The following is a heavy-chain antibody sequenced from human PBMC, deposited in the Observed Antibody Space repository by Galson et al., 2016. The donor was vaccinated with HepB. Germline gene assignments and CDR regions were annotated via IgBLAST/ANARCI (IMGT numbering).Heavy chain of an antibody. V-gene: IGHV3-23*01. D-gene: IGHD1-14*01. CDR1: GFIFSNYA. Sequence: SLRLSCAASGFIFSNYAMSWVRQAPGKGLEWVSTIPGRGDSAYYADSVKGRFTISRDNSQNTLFLQMNSLRAEDTAIYYCAKHAEPYYYYAMDVWGQGTTVTVSS. CDR3: AKHAEPYYYYAMDV. CDR2: IPGRGDSA. J-gene: IGHJ6*02.